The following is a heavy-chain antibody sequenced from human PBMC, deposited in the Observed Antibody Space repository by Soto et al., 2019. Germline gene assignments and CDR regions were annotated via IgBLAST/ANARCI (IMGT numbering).Heavy chain of an antibody. CDR3: ARGGPSTSYYLSL. D-gene: IGHD2-2*01. J-gene: IGHJ4*02. V-gene: IGHV4-34*01. CDR2: INHSGST. Sequence: SETLSLTCAVFGGSFSDYYWNWVRQPPGKGLELIGEINHSGSTNYNASLKSRVTISVDTSKNQFSLKVNSVTAADTAVYYCARGGPSTSYYLSLWGQGTQVTVSS. CDR1: GGSFSDYY.